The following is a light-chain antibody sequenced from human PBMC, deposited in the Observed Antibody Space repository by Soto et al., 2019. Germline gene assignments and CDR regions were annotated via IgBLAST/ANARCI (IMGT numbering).Light chain of an antibody. Sequence: QAVLTQPPSVSGAPGQRLTISCTGSSSNIGAGYDVHWYQQFPGTAPKLLIFGDINRPSGVPDRFSASKSGTSASLAITGLQAEDEADYYCQSYDSVMRASVFGGGTKL. CDR3: QSYDSVMRASV. V-gene: IGLV1-40*01. CDR2: GDI. J-gene: IGLJ2*01. CDR1: SSNIGAGYD.